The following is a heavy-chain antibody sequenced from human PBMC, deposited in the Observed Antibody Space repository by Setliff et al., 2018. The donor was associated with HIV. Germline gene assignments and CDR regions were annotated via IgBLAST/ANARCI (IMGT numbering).Heavy chain of an antibody. V-gene: IGHV1-69*05. D-gene: IGHD3-3*01. CDR2: IIPIFGTA. Sequence: SVKVSCKASGGTFSSYAISWVRQAPGQGLEWMGGIIPIFGTANYAQKFQGRVTITTDESTSTAYMELSSLRSEDTAVYYCASRERREWLLSGVGGEWKGYYYYGMDVWGQGTTVTVSS. J-gene: IGHJ6*02. CDR1: GGTFSSYA. CDR3: ASRERREWLLSGVGGEWKGYYYYGMDV.